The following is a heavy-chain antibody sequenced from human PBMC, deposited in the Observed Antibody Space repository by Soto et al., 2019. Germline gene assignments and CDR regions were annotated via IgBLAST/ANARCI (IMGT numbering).Heavy chain of an antibody. D-gene: IGHD3-22*01. CDR3: ARGIVVDRGDAFDI. V-gene: IGHV4-31*03. CDR2: IYYSGST. CDR1: GVYSSSGGYY. J-gene: IGHJ3*02. Sequence: IPSLRCSVSGVYSSSGGYYWLWIRQHPGKGLEWIGYIYYSGSTYYNPSLKSRVTISVDTSKNQFSLKLSSVTAADTAVYYCARGIVVDRGDAFDIWGQGTMVTVSS.